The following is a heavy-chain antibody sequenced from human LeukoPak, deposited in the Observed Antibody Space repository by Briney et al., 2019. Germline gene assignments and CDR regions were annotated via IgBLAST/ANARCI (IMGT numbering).Heavy chain of an antibody. CDR1: GFTFSKYG. CDR2: VSVSGDNT. CDR3: TYGFHYSFDY. J-gene: IGHJ4*02. V-gene: IGHV3-23*01. D-gene: IGHD3-10*01. Sequence: PGGSLRLSCAASGFTFSKYGMSWVRQAPGKGLEWVSGVSVSGDNTYHADSVKGRFTVSRDNFKNTLYLQMSSLRAEDTAVYYCTYGFHYSFDYWGQGTLVTVSS.